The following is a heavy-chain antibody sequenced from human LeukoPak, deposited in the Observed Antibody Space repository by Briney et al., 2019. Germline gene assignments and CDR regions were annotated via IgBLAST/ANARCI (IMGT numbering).Heavy chain of an antibody. CDR3: VRDGEGVAISVNYWFAP. V-gene: IGHV1-46*01. J-gene: IGHJ5*02. D-gene: IGHD3-10*01. CDR1: GYMFTTSF. CDR2: INPSGTST. Sequence: ASVKVSCKASGYMFTTSFMHWVRQAPGQGLEWMGVINPSGTSTDYAQKFQGRVTMTRDTSISTAYMELRSLTSEDTAVYYCVRDGEGVAISVNYWFAPWGQGTLVTVSS.